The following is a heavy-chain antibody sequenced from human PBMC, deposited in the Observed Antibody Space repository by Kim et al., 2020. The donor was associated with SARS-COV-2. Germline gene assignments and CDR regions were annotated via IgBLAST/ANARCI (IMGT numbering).Heavy chain of an antibody. J-gene: IGHJ4*02. V-gene: IGHV3-48*02. CDR3: ARLGRVAAPGEDY. Sequence: GGSLRLSCAASGFIFSSYSMNWVRQAPGKGLEWVSYISSSNTIYYADSVKGRFTISRDNAKNSLYLQMNNLRDEDTAVYYCARLGRVAAPGEDYWGQGTLVTVSS. CDR1: GFIFSSYS. D-gene: IGHD6-13*01. CDR2: ISSSNTI.